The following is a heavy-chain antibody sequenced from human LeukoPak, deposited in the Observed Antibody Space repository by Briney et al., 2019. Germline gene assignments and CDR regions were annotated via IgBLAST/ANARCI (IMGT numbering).Heavy chain of an antibody. J-gene: IGHJ4*02. Sequence: SQTLSLTCTASGGSISSGSYYWSWIPQPAGKGLEWIGRIYTSGSTNYNPSLKSRVTISVDTSKNQFSLKLSSVTAADTAVYYCARVTTGGYYNCWGQGTLVTVSP. CDR1: GGSISSGSYY. CDR2: IYTSGST. CDR3: ARVTTGGYYNC. D-gene: IGHD3-22*01. V-gene: IGHV4-61*02.